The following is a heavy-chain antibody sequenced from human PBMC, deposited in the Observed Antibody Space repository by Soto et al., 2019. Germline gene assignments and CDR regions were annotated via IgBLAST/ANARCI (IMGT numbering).Heavy chain of an antibody. CDR2: VKSKADGGSG. J-gene: IGHJ4*01. CDR3: TTDSRTTLPEIRFDY. D-gene: IGHD1-26*01. Sequence: PGGSLRLSCAASGFPFNKAWINWVRQVPGKGLEWVGRVKSKADGGSGDYAAPVKGRFVVSRDDSKDIVYLQMNSLKIEDTGVYYCTTDSRTTLPEIRFDYWGHGTQVTVSS. CDR1: GFPFNKAW. V-gene: IGHV3-15*07.